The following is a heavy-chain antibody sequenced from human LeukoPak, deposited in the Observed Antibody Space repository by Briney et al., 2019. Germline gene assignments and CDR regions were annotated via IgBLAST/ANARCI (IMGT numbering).Heavy chain of an antibody. D-gene: IGHD3-10*01. CDR2: INPKNGDA. V-gene: IGHV1-2*07. CDR3: ARDHSVGDIAWWFDP. Sequence: GASVKVSCKTSGYTFIGYYMHWVRQAPGQGLEWMGWINPKNGDANYAPSFQGRVTLTRDMSTTTDYMELRSLTSEDTAVYYCARDHSVGDIAWWFDPWGQGTLVSVSS. J-gene: IGHJ5*02. CDR1: GYTFIGYY.